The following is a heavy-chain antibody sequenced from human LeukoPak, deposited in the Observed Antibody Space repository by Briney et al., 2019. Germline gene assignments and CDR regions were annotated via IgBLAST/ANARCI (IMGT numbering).Heavy chain of an antibody. D-gene: IGHD3-22*01. CDR2: ISSSGSTI. V-gene: IGHV3-48*03. J-gene: IGHJ2*01. Sequence: PGGSLRLSCAASGFTFSSYEMNWVRQAPGKGLECVSYISSSGSTIYYADSVKGRFTISRDNAKNSLYLQMNSLRAEDTAVYYCASGSGSYWYFDLWGRGTLVTVSS. CDR1: GFTFSSYE. CDR3: ASGSGSYWYFDL.